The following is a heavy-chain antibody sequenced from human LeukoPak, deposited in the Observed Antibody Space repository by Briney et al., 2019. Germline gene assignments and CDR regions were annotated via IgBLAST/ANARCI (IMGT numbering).Heavy chain of an antibody. V-gene: IGHV3-64*01. CDR3: ARGYSYGSYFDY. J-gene: IGHJ4*02. CDR1: GFTFSSYA. CDR2: ISSNGGST. D-gene: IGHD5-18*01. Sequence: QSGGSLRLSCAASGFTFSSYAMHWVRQAPGKGLEYVSDISSNGGSTYYANSVKGGFTISRDNSKNTLYLQMGSLRAEDMAVYYCARGYSYGSYFDYWGQGTLVTVSS.